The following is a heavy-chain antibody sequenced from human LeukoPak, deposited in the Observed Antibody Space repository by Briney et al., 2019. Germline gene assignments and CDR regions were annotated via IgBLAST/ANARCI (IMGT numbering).Heavy chain of an antibody. V-gene: IGHV3-9*01. CDR3: AKVHSSWYFDY. CDR2: ISWNSGSI. D-gene: IGHD6-13*01. CDR1: GFTFDDYA. J-gene: IGHJ4*02. Sequence: PGRSLRLSCAASGFTFDDYAMHWVRQAPGKGLEWVSGISWNSGSIGYADSVKGRFTISRDNAKNSLYLQMNSLRAEDTALYYCAKVHSSWYFDYWGQGTLVTVSS.